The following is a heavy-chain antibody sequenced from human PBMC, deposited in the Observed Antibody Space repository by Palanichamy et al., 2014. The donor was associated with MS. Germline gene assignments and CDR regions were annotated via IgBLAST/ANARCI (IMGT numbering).Heavy chain of an antibody. D-gene: IGHD4-17*01. V-gene: IGHV3-30*18. Sequence: QVQLVEVWGRRGPAWEVLRLSCAASGFTFSSYGMHWVRQAPGKGLEWVAVISYDGSNKYYADSVKGQFTISRDNSKNTLYLQMNSLRAEDTAVYYCAKVGYGDYVAAEYFQHRGLGTLVTVSS. CDR2: ISYDGSNK. CDR1: GFTFSSYG. J-gene: IGHJ1*01. CDR3: AKVGYGDYVAAEYFQH.